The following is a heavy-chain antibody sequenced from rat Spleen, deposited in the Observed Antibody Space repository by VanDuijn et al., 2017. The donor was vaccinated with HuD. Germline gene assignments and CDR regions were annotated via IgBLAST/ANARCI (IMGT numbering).Heavy chain of an antibody. J-gene: IGHJ2*01. CDR1: GFTLSTYA. V-gene: IGHV5-29*01. CDR2: IVYDGSST. Sequence: EVQLVESGGGLVQPGRSLKLSCAASGFTLSTYAMAWVRQAPTKGLEWVATIVYDGSSTYYRDSVKGRFTISRTNAINTLYLQMDSLRSEDTATYYCARESWPFYVDCWGQGVMVTVSS. CDR3: ARESWPFYVDC.